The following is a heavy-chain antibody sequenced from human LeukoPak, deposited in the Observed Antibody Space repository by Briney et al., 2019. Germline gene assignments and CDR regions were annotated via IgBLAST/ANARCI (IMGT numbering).Heavy chain of an antibody. CDR1: GFIFNYYA. J-gene: IGHJ3*02. Sequence: GGSLRLSCATSGFIFNYYAMSWVRQAPGKGLEWVSGISGSDGSTYYADSVKGRFSISRDNSKKTLFLQMNSLRAEDTAVYCCAKSRYSSGWFRAFDIWGQGTLVTVSS. CDR3: AKSRYSSGWFRAFDI. CDR2: ISGSDGST. V-gene: IGHV3-23*01. D-gene: IGHD6-19*01.